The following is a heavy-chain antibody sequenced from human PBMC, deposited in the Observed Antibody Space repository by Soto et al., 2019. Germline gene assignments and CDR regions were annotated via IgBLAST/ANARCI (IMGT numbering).Heavy chain of an antibody. CDR3: ARDRTMIVVATDGMDV. Sequence: GGSLRLSCAAAGFTFTSYGMHWVRQAAGKGLEWVAVIWYDGSNKYYADSVKGRFTISRDNSKNTLYLQMNSLRAEDTAVYYCARDRTMIVVATDGMDVWGQGT. D-gene: IGHD3-22*01. J-gene: IGHJ6*02. CDR1: GFTFTSYG. V-gene: IGHV3-33*01. CDR2: IWYDGSNK.